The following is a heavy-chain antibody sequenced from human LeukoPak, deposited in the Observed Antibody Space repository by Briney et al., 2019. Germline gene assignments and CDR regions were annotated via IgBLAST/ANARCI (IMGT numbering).Heavy chain of an antibody. V-gene: IGHV1-69*05. CDR1: GGTFSSYA. CDR2: IIPIFGTA. Sequence: SVKVSCKASGGTFSSYAISWVRQAPGQGLEWMGRIIPIFGTANYAQKFQGRVTITTDESTSTAYMELSSLRSEDTAVYYCARDVGGIAARPPNWFDPWGQGTLVTVPS. D-gene: IGHD6-6*01. J-gene: IGHJ5*02. CDR3: ARDVGGIAARPPNWFDP.